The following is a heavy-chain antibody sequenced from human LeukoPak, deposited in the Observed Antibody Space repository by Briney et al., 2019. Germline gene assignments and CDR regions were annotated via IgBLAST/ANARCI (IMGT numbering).Heavy chain of an antibody. D-gene: IGHD3-22*01. J-gene: IGHJ2*01. Sequence: SSQTLSLTCTVSGGSISSGSSFWSWLRQPAGKGLEWIGRIFTSATTNYNPSLKSRVTISVDTSKNQFSLELSSVTAADTAMYYCARDEGLLRTLDLWGRGTLVTVSS. V-gene: IGHV4-61*02. CDR1: GGSISSGSSF. CDR2: IFTSATT. CDR3: ARDEGLLRTLDL.